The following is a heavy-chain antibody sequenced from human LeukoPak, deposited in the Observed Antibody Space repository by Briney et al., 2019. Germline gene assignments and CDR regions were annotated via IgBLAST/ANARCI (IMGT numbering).Heavy chain of an antibody. J-gene: IGHJ4*02. D-gene: IGHD6-6*01. CDR3: ARVEGEPIAARFDY. V-gene: IGHV1-69*05. Sequence: SVKVPCKASGGTFSSYAISWVRQAPGQGLEWMGGIIPIFGTANYAQKLQGRVTMTTDTSTSTAYMELRSLRSDDTAVYYCARVEGEPIAARFDYWGQGTLVTVSS. CDR2: IIPIFGTA. CDR1: GGTFSSYA.